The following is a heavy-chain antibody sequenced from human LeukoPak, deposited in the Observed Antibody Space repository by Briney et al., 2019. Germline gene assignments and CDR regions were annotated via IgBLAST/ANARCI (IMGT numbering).Heavy chain of an antibody. CDR3: ARGGGSIRHSYYYYVDV. J-gene: IGHJ6*03. D-gene: IGHD2-15*01. Sequence: GGSLRLSCAASGFTFGNYGMSWVRQAPGQGPEWVSGITWNGEIIDYAASVKGRFTISRDNAKNSLYLRMNSLRDEDTALYYCARGGGSIRHSYYYYVDVWGKGTSVTVSS. CDR2: ITWNGEII. CDR1: GFTFGNYG. V-gene: IGHV3-20*04.